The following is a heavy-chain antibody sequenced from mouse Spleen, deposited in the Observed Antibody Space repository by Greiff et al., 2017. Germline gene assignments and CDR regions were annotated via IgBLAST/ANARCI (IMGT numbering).Heavy chain of an antibody. CDR1: GYTFTTYP. V-gene: IGHV1-81*01. Sequence: QVQLQQSGAELVKPGASVKMSCKASGYTFTTYPIEWMKQNHGKSLEWIGEIYPRSGNTYYNEKFKGKATLTADKSSSTAYMELRSLTSEDSAVYFCASYSNYYYAMDYWGQGTSVTVSS. CDR3: ASYSNYYYAMDY. J-gene: IGHJ4*01. D-gene: IGHD2-5*01. CDR2: IYPRSGNT.